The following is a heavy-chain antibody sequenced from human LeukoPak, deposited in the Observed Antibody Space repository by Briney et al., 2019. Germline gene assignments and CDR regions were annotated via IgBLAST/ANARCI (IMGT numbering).Heavy chain of an antibody. CDR3: ARGWGGEGGGYYYYYYMDV. J-gene: IGHJ6*03. V-gene: IGHV3-43D*03. D-gene: IGHD3-16*01. CDR2: ISWDGHNI. Sequence: HPGGSLRLSCAASGFSFDDYAMHWVRQPPGKGLEWVSLISWDGHNIYYTDSVKGRFTISRDNAKNSLYLQMNSLRAEDTALYYCARGWGGEGGGYYYYYYMDVWGKGTTVTVSS. CDR1: GFSFDDYA.